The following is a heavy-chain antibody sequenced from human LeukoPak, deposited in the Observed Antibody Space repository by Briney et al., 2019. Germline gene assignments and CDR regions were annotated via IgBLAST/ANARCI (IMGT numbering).Heavy chain of an antibody. CDR2: IYHSGST. CDR1: GGSISSGGYS. V-gene: IGHV4-30-2*01. Sequence: SETLSLTCAVSGGSISSGGYSWSWIRQPPGKGLEWIGYIYHSGSTYYNPSLKSRVTISVDRSKNQFSLKLSSVTAADTAVYYCASYDSSGINFDYWGQGTLVTVSS. CDR3: ASYDSSGINFDY. J-gene: IGHJ4*02. D-gene: IGHD3-22*01.